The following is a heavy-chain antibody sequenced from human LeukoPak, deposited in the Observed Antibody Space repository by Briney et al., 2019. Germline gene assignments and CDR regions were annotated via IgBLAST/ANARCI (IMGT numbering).Heavy chain of an antibody. CDR2: IYSGGST. V-gene: IGHV3-53*01. J-gene: IGHJ3*02. Sequence: PGGSLRLSCAASGFTVSSNYMSWVRQAPGKGLEWVSVIYSGGSTYYADSVKGRFTISRDNSKNTLYLQMNSLRAEDTAVYYCARDVGYDISDAFDIWGQGTMVTVSS. CDR1: GFTVSSNY. CDR3: ARDVGYDISDAFDI. D-gene: IGHD3-9*01.